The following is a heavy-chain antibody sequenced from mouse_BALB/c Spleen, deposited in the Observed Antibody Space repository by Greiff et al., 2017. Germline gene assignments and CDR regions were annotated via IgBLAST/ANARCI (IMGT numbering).Heavy chain of an antibody. Sequence: DVQLVESGGGLVQPGGSLRLSCATSGFTFTDYYMSWVRHPPGKALEWLGFIRNKANGYTTEYSASVKGRFTISRDNSQSILYLQMNTLRAEDSATYYCARSYGSSYRDYAMDYWGQGTSVTVSS. CDR2: IRNKANGYTT. CDR3: ARSYGSSYRDYAMDY. D-gene: IGHD1-1*01. V-gene: IGHV7-3*02. CDR1: GFTFTDYY. J-gene: IGHJ4*01.